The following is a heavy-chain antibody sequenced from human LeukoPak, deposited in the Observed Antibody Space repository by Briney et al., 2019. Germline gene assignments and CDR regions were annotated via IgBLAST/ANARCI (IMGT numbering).Heavy chain of an antibody. CDR2: IYATGTT. Sequence: SETLSLTCTVSGGSISGYFWSWIRQPAGKGLEWIGRIYATGTTNYNPSLKSQVTMSVDTSKNQFSLNLTSVTAADTAVYYCAREGGGSNRCLDWGQGTLVTVSS. J-gene: IGHJ1*01. CDR3: AREGGGSNRCLD. CDR1: GGSISGYF. D-gene: IGHD3-16*02. V-gene: IGHV4-4*07.